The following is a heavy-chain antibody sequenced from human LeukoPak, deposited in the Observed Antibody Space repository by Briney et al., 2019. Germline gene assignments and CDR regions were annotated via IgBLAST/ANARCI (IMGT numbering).Heavy chain of an antibody. Sequence: PGGSLRLSCAASGFTFSSYGMHWVRQAPGKGLEWVAVISYDGSNKYYADSVKGRFTIPRDNSKNTLYLQMNSLRAEDTAVYYCAKDLEGYYYGSGSYYDFDYWGQGTLVTVSS. CDR3: AKDLEGYYYGSGSYYDFDY. D-gene: IGHD3-10*01. V-gene: IGHV3-30*18. CDR2: ISYDGSNK. CDR1: GFTFSSYG. J-gene: IGHJ4*02.